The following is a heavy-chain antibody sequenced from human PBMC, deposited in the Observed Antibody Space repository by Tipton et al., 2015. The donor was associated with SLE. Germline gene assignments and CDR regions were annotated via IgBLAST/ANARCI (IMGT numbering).Heavy chain of an antibody. V-gene: IGHV4-4*07. CDR2: ISTSGNT. J-gene: IGHJ4*02. Sequence: TLSLTCTVSGASLSSYYWGWIRQPAGKGLEWIGRISTSGNTNYSPTLKSRVTMSVDTSKNLLSLKLSSVTAADTAIYYCARGTYGYNSWGRGTLVTVSS. CDR1: GASLSSYY. D-gene: IGHD3-16*01. CDR3: ARGTYGYNS.